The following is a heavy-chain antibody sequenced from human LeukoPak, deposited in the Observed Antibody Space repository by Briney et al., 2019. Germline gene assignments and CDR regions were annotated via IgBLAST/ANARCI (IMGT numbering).Heavy chain of an antibody. CDR2: INPNSGGP. CDR1: GYTFTGYY. D-gene: IGHD3-3*01. Sequence: ASVKVSCKASGYTFTGYYMHWVRQAPGQGLEWMGWINPNSGGPNYAQKLQGRVTMTRDTSISTAYMELSRLRSDDTAVYYCARDRGDNVLRFLEWLKAPDYWGQGTLVTVSS. J-gene: IGHJ4*02. CDR3: ARDRGDNVLRFLEWLKAPDY. V-gene: IGHV1-2*02.